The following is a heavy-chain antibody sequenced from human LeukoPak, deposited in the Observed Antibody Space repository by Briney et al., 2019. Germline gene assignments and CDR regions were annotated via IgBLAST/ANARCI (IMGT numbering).Heavy chain of an antibody. Sequence: GRSLRLSCAVSGITLSNYGMSWVRQAPGKGLEWVAGISGSGGSTNYADSVKGRFTVSRDNRKNTLNLQMNNLRTEDTAVYFCAKRGVVIRVILVGFHKEAYYFDSWGQGALVTVSS. V-gene: IGHV3-23*01. D-gene: IGHD3-22*01. CDR1: GITLSNYG. CDR2: ISGSGGST. J-gene: IGHJ4*02. CDR3: AKRGVVIRVILVGFHKEAYYFDS.